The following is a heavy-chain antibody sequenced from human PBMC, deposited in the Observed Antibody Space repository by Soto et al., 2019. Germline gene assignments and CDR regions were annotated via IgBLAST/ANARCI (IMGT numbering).Heavy chain of an antibody. V-gene: IGHV6-1*01. CDR3: ASVIAVAGSRATNDALDI. CDR2: TYYRSKWYN. D-gene: IGHD6-19*01. Sequence: SQTLSLTCAISGDSVSSNSAAWNWIRQSPSRGLEWLGRTYYRSKWYNDYAVSVKSRITINPDTSKNQFSLQLNSVTPEDTAVYYCASVIAVAGSRATNDALDIWGQGTMVIVSS. CDR1: GDSVSSNSAA. J-gene: IGHJ3*02.